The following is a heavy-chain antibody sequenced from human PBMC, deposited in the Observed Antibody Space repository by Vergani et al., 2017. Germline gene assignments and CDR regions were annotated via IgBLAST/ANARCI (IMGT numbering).Heavy chain of an antibody. D-gene: IGHD1-1*01. Sequence: LEESGGGSVKPGGSLRLSCAASGFKFSDHYMSWIRQAPGKGLEWVSHISPGASTVSYTDSVTGRFTVSRDNDNNSLTLDMTTLRVEDTAVYYWAKNPGISTTRHYYAMDVWGQGTTVTVSS. CDR1: GFKFSDHY. V-gene: IGHV3-11*04. J-gene: IGHJ6*02. CDR2: ISPGASTV. CDR3: AKNPGISTTRHYYAMDV.